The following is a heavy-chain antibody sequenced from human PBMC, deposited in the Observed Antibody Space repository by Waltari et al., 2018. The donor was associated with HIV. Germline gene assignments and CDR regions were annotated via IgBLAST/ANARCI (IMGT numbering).Heavy chain of an antibody. J-gene: IGHJ5*02. CDR1: GGSISTYHW. V-gene: IGHV4-4*02. Sequence: QVQLQESGPGQVEPSGTLSLTCAVSGGSISTYHWWAWVRQPPGTGLEWIGEIYHPGSTKYNKSLKSRVTISVDKSKNQFSLELRSVTAADTAVYYCVRVVSDGHGSSWLDPWGQGTLVTVSS. CDR3: VRVVSDGHGSSWLDP. D-gene: IGHD2-15*01. CDR2: IYHPGST.